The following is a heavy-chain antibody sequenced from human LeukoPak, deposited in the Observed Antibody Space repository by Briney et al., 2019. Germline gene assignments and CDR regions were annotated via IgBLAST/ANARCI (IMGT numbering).Heavy chain of an antibody. CDR1: GYTFTGYY. Sequence: GASVKVSCKASGYTFTGYYMHWVRQAPGQGVEWMGWINPNSGGTNYAQKFQGRVTMTRDTSISTAYLELSRLRSDDTAVYYCAREGHQNGRGAWFDPWGQGTLVTVSS. CDR2: INPNSGGT. J-gene: IGHJ5*02. D-gene: IGHD2-8*01. CDR3: AREGHQNGRGAWFDP. V-gene: IGHV1-2*02.